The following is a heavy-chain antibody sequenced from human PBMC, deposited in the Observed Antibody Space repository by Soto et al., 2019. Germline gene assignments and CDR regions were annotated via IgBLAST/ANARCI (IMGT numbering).Heavy chain of an antibody. Sequence: SETLSLTCTVSGGSISSYYWSWIRQPPGKGLEWIGYIYYSATTNYNPSLKSRVTISVDTSKNQFSLKLTSVTAADAAVYYCARALFDSTYYYDSSGYLDYWGQGTLVTVSS. V-gene: IGHV4-59*01. CDR1: GGSISSYY. D-gene: IGHD3-22*01. CDR3: ARALFDSTYYYDSSGYLDY. CDR2: IYYSATT. J-gene: IGHJ4*02.